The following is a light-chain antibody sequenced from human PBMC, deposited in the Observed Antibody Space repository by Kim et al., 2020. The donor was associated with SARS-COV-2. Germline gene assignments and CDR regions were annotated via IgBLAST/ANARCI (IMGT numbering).Light chain of an antibody. CDR1: QSVSGTN. J-gene: IGKJ2*01. V-gene: IGKV3-20*01. CDR2: SVS. Sequence: IVLTQSPGTLSLSPGDRATLSCRASQSVSGTNLAWYRQKPGQAPRPLIYSVSSRATGIPDRFSGSGSGTDFTLTISSLEPEDFAVYYCQQYGLSPYTFRKETKLEI. CDR3: QQYGLSPYT.